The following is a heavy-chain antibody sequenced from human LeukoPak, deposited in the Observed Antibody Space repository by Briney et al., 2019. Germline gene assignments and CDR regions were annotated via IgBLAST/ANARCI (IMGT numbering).Heavy chain of an antibody. D-gene: IGHD2-15*01. CDR2: INHSGST. V-gene: IGHV4-34*01. CDR1: GFTFSSYW. J-gene: IGHJ6*03. Sequence: GSLRLSCAASGFTFSSYWMSWIRQPPGKGLEWIGEINHSGSTNYNPSLKSRVTISVDTSKNQFSLKLSSVTAADTAVYYCARAPTDCSGDTCYYYCMDVWGKGTTVTVSS. CDR3: ARAPTDCSGDTCYYYCMDV.